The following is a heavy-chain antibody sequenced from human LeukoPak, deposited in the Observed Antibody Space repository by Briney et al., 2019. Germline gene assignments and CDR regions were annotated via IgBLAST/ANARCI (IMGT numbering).Heavy chain of an antibody. Sequence: PSETLSLTCTVSGYSISSGYYWGWIRQPPGKGLEWIGSIYHSGSTYDNPSLKSRVTISVDTSKNQFSLKLSSVTAADTAVYYCARASEDYYYYYMDVWGKGTTVTISS. V-gene: IGHV4-38-2*02. CDR1: GYSISSGYY. CDR2: IYHSGST. CDR3: ARASEDYYYYYMDV. D-gene: IGHD1-14*01. J-gene: IGHJ6*03.